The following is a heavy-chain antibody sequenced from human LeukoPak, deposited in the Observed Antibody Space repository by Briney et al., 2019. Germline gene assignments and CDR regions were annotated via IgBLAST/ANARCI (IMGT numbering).Heavy chain of an antibody. CDR2: MTSSGSYT. Sequence: GGSLRLSCVASGFSFSTYSMNWVRQAPGKGLEWVSSSSMTSSGSYTYYADSAKGRFTISRDNAKNSLFLQMNSLRVEDSAVYYCARDKISGSYPYYFDYWGQGTLVIVSS. V-gene: IGHV3-21*01. J-gene: IGHJ4*02. CDR1: GFSFSTYS. D-gene: IGHD1-26*01. CDR3: ARDKISGSYPYYFDY.